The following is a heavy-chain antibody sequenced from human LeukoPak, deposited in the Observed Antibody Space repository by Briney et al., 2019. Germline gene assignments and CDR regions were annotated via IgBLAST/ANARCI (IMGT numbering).Heavy chain of an antibody. D-gene: IGHD2-2*01. J-gene: IGHJ4*02. CDR2: IYYSGST. CDR3: ARARYCSSTSCYPTPYYFDY. CDR1: GGSISSYY. Sequence: SETLSLTCTVSGGSISSYYWSWIRQPPGKGLEWIGYIYYSGSTNYNPSLKSRVTISVDTFKNQFSLKLSSVTAADTAVYYCARARYCSSTSCYPTPYYFDYWGQGTLVTVSS. V-gene: IGHV4-59*01.